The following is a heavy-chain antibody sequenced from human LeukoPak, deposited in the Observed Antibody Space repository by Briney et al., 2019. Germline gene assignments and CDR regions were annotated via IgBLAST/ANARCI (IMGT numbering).Heavy chain of an antibody. CDR3: ARDGDSSGYYLYYFDY. J-gene: IGHJ4*02. Sequence: GGSLRLSCTASGFTFSNFWMGWVRQAPGKGLEWVAVISYDGSNKYYADSVKGRFTISRDNSKNTLYLQMNSLRAEDTAVYYCARDGDSSGYYLYYFDYWGQGTLVTVSS. D-gene: IGHD3-22*01. CDR2: ISYDGSNK. CDR1: GFTFSNFW. V-gene: IGHV3-30-3*01.